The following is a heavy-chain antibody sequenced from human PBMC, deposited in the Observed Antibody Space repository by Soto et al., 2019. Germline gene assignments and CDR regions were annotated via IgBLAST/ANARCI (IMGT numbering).Heavy chain of an antibody. V-gene: IGHV1-3*01. D-gene: IGHD3-10*01. Sequence: APVKVSCKASGYTFTSYAMHWVRQAPGQRLEWMGWINAGNGNTKYSQKFQGRVTITRDTSASTAYMELSSLRSEDTAVYYCARDQGYYYGSGSPTFDYWGQGTLVTVSS. CDR3: ARDQGYYYGSGSPTFDY. CDR1: GYTFTSYA. J-gene: IGHJ4*02. CDR2: INAGNGNT.